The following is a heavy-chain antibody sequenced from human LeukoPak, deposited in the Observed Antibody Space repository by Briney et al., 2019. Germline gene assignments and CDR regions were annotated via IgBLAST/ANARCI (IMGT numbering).Heavy chain of an antibody. Sequence: GGSLRLSCAASGFTFSSYGMHWVRQAPGKGLEWVTVIWYDGSNKYYADSVKGRFTISRDNSKNTLYLQMNSLRAEDTAVYYCARMRNGPTSGMDVWGKATTVTVSS. CDR2: IWYDGSNK. CDR3: ARMRNGPTSGMDV. V-gene: IGHV3-33*08. CDR1: GFTFSSYG. J-gene: IGHJ6*04.